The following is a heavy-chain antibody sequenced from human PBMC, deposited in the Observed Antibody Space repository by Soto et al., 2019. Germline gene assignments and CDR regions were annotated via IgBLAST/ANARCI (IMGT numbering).Heavy chain of an antibody. CDR3: AREQGGITKVRGDVDY. J-gene: IGHJ4*02. CDR2: IRRQTSGGTT. Sequence: GGSLRLSCTTSGFNFGDYSMSWFRQAPGKGLEWVSFIRRQTSGGTTEYAASVKGRFTISRDDSKSIAYLQMNSLKSEDTAVYYCAREQGGITKVRGDVDYWGQGTLVTVSS. CDR1: GFNFGDYS. D-gene: IGHD3-10*01. V-gene: IGHV3-49*03.